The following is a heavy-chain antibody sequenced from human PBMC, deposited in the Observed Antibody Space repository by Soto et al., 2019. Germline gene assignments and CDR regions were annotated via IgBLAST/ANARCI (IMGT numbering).Heavy chain of an antibody. CDR1: GYSFTNYW. CDR3: ERKELRQWLVGGVDY. V-gene: IGHV5-51*01. D-gene: IGHD6-19*01. Sequence: GESLKISCKGSGYSFTNYWIGWVRQMPGKGLEWMGIIYPGGSDTRYGPSFQGQVTISADKSISTAYLQWSSLKASDTAMYYCERKELRQWLVGGVDYWGQGTLVTVYS. J-gene: IGHJ4*02. CDR2: IYPGGSDT.